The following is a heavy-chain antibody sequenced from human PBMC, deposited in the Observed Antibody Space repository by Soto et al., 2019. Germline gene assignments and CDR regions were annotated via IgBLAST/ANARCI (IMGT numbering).Heavy chain of an antibody. V-gene: IGHV3-23*01. CDR3: AKVGYSSSSFGMDV. J-gene: IGHJ6*02. CDR2: ISGSGGST. CDR1: GFTFSSYA. D-gene: IGHD6-13*01. Sequence: EVQLLESGGGLVQPGGSLRLSCAASGFTFSSYAMSWVRQAPGKGLEWVSAISGSGGSTYYADSVNGRFTISRDNSKNTLYLQMNSLRAEDTAVYYCAKVGYSSSSFGMDVWGQGTTVTVSS.